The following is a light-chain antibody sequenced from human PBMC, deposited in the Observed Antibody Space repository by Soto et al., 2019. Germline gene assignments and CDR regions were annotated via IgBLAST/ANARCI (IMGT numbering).Light chain of an antibody. CDR2: EVS. CDR3: SSYTSISTWV. CDR1: NSDVGSYNY. Sequence: QSALTRPASVSGSPGQSITISCTGTNSDVGSYNYVSWYQQHPGKAPKLMICEVSNRPPGVSNRFSGSKSGTTASLTISGLQAEDEADYYCSSYTSISTWVFGGGTKLTVL. V-gene: IGLV2-14*01. J-gene: IGLJ3*02.